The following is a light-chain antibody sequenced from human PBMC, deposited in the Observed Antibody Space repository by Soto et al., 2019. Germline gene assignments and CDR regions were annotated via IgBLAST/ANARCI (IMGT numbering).Light chain of an antibody. CDR2: GAF. V-gene: IGKV3D-15*01. Sequence: EIVMTQSPATLSVSPGERATLSCRASQSVSSNYLAWYQQKPGQAPRLLIYGAFKRATGIPDRFSGSGSGTEFTLTISSLQSEDFAVYYCQQYNNWPVTFGQGTKVDIK. J-gene: IGKJ1*01. CDR1: QSVSSN. CDR3: QQYNNWPVT.